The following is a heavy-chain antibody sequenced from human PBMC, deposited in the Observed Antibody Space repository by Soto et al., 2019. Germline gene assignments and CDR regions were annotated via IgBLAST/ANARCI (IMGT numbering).Heavy chain of an antibody. J-gene: IGHJ4*02. Sequence: QVQLVQSGAEVKKPGASVRVSCKASGYTFTTYDIHWVRQAPGLGLEWMGIITPGGGITSYAQKFMGRITMTRDTSTSTVYMELSSLRSEDTAMYYCAKVLSELVPRYFDTWGQGTLVPVSS. V-gene: IGHV1-46*01. D-gene: IGHD6-13*01. CDR1: GYTFTTYD. CDR2: ITPGGGIT. CDR3: AKVLSELVPRYFDT.